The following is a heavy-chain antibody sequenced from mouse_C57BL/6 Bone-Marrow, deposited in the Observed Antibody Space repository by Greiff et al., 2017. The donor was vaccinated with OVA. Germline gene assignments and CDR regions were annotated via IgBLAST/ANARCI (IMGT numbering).Heavy chain of an antibody. J-gene: IGHJ1*03. CDR2: ISSGGDYI. V-gene: IGHV5-9-1*02. CDR1: GFTFSSYA. Sequence: DVLLVESGEGLVKPGGSLKLTCAASGFTFSSYAMSWVRQPPEKRLEWVAYISSGGDYIYYAATVKGRFTISSDNARNTLYLQMSGLKSEDTAMYYCTRDYGSSHWYFDVWGTGTTVTVSS. CDR3: TRDYGSSHWYFDV. D-gene: IGHD1-1*01.